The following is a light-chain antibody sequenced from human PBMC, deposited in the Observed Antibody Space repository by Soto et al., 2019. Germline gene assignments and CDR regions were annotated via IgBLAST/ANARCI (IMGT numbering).Light chain of an antibody. CDR1: QNISGL. CDR3: QQYNTFWT. CDR2: KAS. Sequence: MTHSPATLSVSPCERVTLSGRASQNISGLLAWYQQKPGKAPKLLIYKASGLESGVPSRFSGSGSGTEFTLTINGLQPDDFATYYCQQYNTFWTFGQGTKVDIK. V-gene: IGKV1-5*03. J-gene: IGKJ1*01.